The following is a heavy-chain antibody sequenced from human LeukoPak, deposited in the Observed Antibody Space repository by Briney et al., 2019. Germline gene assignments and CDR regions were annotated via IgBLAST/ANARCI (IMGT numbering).Heavy chain of an antibody. V-gene: IGHV1-69*04. CDR3: ARIWPGDNWFDP. J-gene: IGHJ5*02. CDR2: IIPILGIA. CDR1: GGTFSSYA. D-gene: IGHD3-10*01. Sequence: SVKVSCKASGGTFSSYAISWVRQAPGQGLEWMGRIIPILGIANYAQKFQCRVTITADKSTSTAYMELSSLRSEDTAVYYCARIWPGDNWFDPWGQGTLVTVSS.